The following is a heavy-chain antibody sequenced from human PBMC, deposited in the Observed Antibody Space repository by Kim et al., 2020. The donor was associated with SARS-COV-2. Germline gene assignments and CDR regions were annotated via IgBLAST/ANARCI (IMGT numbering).Heavy chain of an antibody. Sequence: QKCQGRVTMTRDTSTSTVYMELSSLRSEDTAVYYCARGGATWTYYYGMDVWGQGTTVTVSS. CDR3: ARGGATWTYYYGMDV. V-gene: IGHV1-46*01. D-gene: IGHD1-26*01. J-gene: IGHJ6*02.